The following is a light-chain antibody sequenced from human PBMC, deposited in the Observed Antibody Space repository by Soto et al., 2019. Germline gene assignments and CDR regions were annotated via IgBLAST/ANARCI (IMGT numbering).Light chain of an antibody. J-gene: IGKJ1*01. V-gene: IGKV3-11*01. CDR3: QQRSNWPRT. CDR1: QSVSSY. CDR2: DVS. Sequence: EIVLTQSPATLSLSPGERATLSCRASQSVSSYLAWYQQKPAQAPRLLIYDVSKRATGIPHRFSGGGSGTDFTLTISSLEPEDFAVYYCQQRSNWPRTFGQGTKVEI.